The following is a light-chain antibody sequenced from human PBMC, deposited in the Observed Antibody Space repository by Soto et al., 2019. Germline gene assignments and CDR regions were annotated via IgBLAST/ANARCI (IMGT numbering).Light chain of an antibody. J-gene: IGLJ1*01. CDR1: SSDVGGYNY. Sequence: QSALTQPPSASGSPGQSVTISCTGTSSDVGGYNYVSWYQQHPGKAPKLIIYEVSKRPSGVPGRFSGSKSGNTASLTVSGPQAEDEADYYCTSYAGSDNFVFGTGTKLTVL. V-gene: IGLV2-8*01. CDR2: EVS. CDR3: TSYAGSDNFV.